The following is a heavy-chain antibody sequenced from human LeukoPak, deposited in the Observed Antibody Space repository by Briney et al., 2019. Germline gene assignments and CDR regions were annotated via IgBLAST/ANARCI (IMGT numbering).Heavy chain of an antibody. Sequence: GGSLRLSCAASGFDFSTYWMTWVRQAPGKGLEWVATVKQDGSEKYYVDSVKGRFTISRDNAKNSLYLQMNSLRAEDTAVYYCARAVITSGGYWGQGTLVTVSS. CDR3: ARAVITSGGY. D-gene: IGHD3-10*01. V-gene: IGHV3-7*01. CDR2: VKQDGSEK. J-gene: IGHJ4*02. CDR1: GFDFSTYW.